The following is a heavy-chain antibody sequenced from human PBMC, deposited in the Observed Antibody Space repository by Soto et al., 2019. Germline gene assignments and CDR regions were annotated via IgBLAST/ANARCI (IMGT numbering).Heavy chain of an antibody. Sequence: QVQLIQSEAEVKKPGSSVRVSCTASGGIFGSHGFSWVRQAPGQRLEWVGGFIPIFGTLTYTEKFQARVRIAADKSTNTVYLDLSSLTSEDTAVYYCVRDRRIYYSDPHDEFVASDYEVWGQGTMVSVSS. V-gene: IGHV1-69*06. J-gene: IGHJ3*01. CDR1: GGIFGSHG. CDR2: FIPIFGTL. D-gene: IGHD3-22*01. CDR3: VRDRRIYYSDPHDEFVASDYEV.